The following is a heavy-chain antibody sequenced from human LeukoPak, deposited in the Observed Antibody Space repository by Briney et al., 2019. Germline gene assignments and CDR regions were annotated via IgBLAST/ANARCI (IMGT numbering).Heavy chain of an antibody. Sequence: GGSLRLSCAASGFTFSGYSMHWVRQAPGKGLEWVSSISATSRYIYYTDSLKGRFTISRDNAKNSLYLQMNILRAEDTALYYCASEGFDYWGQGTLVTVSS. CDR1: GFTFSGYS. J-gene: IGHJ4*02. CDR3: ASEGFDY. V-gene: IGHV3-21*01. CDR2: ISATSRYI.